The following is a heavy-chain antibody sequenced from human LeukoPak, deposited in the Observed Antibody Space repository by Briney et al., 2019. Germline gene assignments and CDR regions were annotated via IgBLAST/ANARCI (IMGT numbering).Heavy chain of an antibody. CDR1: GGSISSYY. CDR2: IYYSGST. J-gene: IGHJ6*02. Sequence: SETLSLTCTVSGGSISSYYWSWIRQPPGKGLEWIGYIYYSGSTNYNPPLKSRVTISVDTSKNQFSLKLSSVTAADTAVYYCARDRRSYGMDVWGQGTTVTVSS. CDR3: ARDRRSYGMDV. V-gene: IGHV4-59*01.